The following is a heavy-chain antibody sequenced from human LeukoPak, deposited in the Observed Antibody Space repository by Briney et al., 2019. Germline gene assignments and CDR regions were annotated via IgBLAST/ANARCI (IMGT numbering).Heavy chain of an antibody. CDR3: AAEYSSSRFDY. CDR1: GFTFSSYE. V-gene: IGHV3-48*03. J-gene: IGHJ4*02. Sequence: GGSLRLSCAASGFTFSSYEMNWVRQAPGKGLEWVSYVSSSGHTIYYAGSVKGRFTISRDNAKSSLYLQMNSLRAEDTAFYYCAAEYSSSRFDYWGQGTLVTVSS. CDR2: VSSSGHTI. D-gene: IGHD6-6*01.